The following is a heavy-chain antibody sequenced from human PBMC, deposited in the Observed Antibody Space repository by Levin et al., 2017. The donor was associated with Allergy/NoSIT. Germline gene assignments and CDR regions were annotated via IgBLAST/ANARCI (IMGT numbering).Heavy chain of an antibody. CDR2: IYYRGNT. V-gene: IGHV4-59*01. D-gene: IGHD3-16*01. Sequence: SQTLSLTCTVSGGSIHTSYWSWLRPPPGKGLEWIGFIYYRGNTNYNSSLNGRAAISVDTSKNLFSLNLNSVTAADTAVYFCARGAWDYYYMDVWGKGTTVTVSS. J-gene: IGHJ6*03. CDR3: ARGAWDYYYMDV. CDR1: GGSIHTSY.